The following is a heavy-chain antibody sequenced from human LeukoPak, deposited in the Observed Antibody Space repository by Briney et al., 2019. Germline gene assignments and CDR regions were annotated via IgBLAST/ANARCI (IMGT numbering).Heavy chain of an antibody. CDR1: GFTFSNYD. CDR2: IAMGGDP. J-gene: IGHJ2*01. V-gene: IGHV3-13*05. D-gene: IGHD3-3*01. CDR3: AREIAESGHWYFDL. Sequence: PGGSLRLSCAASGFTFSNYDMHWVRQATGKGLEWVSGIAMGGDPLYPDFVKGRFTISRENANNSLYLQMNSLRAGDTAVYYCAREIAESGHWYFDLWGRGTLVTVSS.